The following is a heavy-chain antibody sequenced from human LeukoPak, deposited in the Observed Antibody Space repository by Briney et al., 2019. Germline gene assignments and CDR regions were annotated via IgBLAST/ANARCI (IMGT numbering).Heavy chain of an antibody. D-gene: IGHD4-17*01. CDR2: ISAYNGNT. J-gene: IGHJ5*02. CDR1: GYTFTSYG. Sequence: ASVKVSCKASGYTFTSYGISWVRQAPGQGLEWMGWISAYNGNTNYAQKFQGRVTITADESTSTAYMELSSLRSEDTAVYYCALPLHGDYGGWFDPWGQGTLVTVSS. V-gene: IGHV1-18*01. CDR3: ALPLHGDYGGWFDP.